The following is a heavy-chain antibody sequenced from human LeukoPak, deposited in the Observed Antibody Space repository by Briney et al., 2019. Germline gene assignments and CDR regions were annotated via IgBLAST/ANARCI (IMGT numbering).Heavy chain of an antibody. CDR3: ARDLPPTSNWEFDY. Sequence: ASVKVSCKASGYTFTDSFIHWVRQAPGQGPEWMGRMNANSGVTMYAQTLQDRVTMTRDTSISTVYMELSRLTSDDTALYYCARDLPPTSNWEFDYWGQGPLVTVPS. J-gene: IGHJ4*02. CDR1: GYTFTDSF. D-gene: IGHD7-27*01. CDR2: MNANSGVT. V-gene: IGHV1-2*06.